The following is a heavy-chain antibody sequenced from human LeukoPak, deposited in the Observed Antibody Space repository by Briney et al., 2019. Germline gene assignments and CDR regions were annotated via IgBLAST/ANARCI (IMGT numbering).Heavy chain of an antibody. CDR1: GGSISGYY. CDR2: IHYSGST. J-gene: IGHJ5*02. Sequence: PSETLSLTCTVSGGSISGYYWTWIRQSPGKGLEWIGYIHYSGSTNYNPSLKSRVTISLDTSKSQFSLKLSSVTAADTAVYYCARQKYSSSWDWFGPWGQKTLVTISS. V-gene: IGHV4-59*08. D-gene: IGHD6-13*01. CDR3: ARQKYSSSWDWFGP.